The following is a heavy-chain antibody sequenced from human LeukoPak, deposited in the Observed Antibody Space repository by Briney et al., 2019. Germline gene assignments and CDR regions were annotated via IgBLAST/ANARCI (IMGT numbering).Heavy chain of an antibody. CDR1: GGTFSSYA. V-gene: IGHV1-69*05. J-gene: IGHJ4*02. D-gene: IGHD3-22*01. Sequence: SVKVSCKXSGGTFSSYAISWVRQSPGQGLEWMGGIIPIFGTANYAQKFQGRVTITTDESTSTAYMELSSLRSEDTAVYYCASPGILYHDSSGYYTRGRDYWGQGTLVTVSS. CDR3: ASPGILYHDSSGYYTRGRDY. CDR2: IIPIFGTA.